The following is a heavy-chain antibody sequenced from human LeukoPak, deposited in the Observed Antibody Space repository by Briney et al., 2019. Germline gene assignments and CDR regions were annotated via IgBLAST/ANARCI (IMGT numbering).Heavy chain of an antibody. CDR3: ARGDIDH. V-gene: IGHV1-46*02. J-gene: IGHJ5*02. CDR1: GYTFNIYY. D-gene: IGHD2-15*01. CDR2: IHPNDGGT. Sequence: ASVKVSCKTSGYTFNIYYVQWVRQAPGQGLEWMGVIHPNDGGTTYAQKFQGRIIMTSDTSTSTIYMELSSLKSDDSAVYYCARGDIDHWGQGTLVTVSS.